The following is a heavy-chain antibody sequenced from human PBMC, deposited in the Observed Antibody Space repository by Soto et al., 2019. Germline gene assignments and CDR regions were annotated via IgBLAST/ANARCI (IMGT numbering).Heavy chain of an antibody. Sequence: PSETLSLTCTVSGISIDNYYCSWIRQSAGKGLERIGRIYSSGTTNYNPSLKSRVTMSVDMSKSQFSLNVRSVTAADTAVYYCVRDVGGSGWFAPWGQGTLVTVSS. J-gene: IGHJ5*02. V-gene: IGHV4-4*07. CDR3: VRDVGGSGWFAP. CDR1: GISIDNYY. CDR2: IYSSGTT.